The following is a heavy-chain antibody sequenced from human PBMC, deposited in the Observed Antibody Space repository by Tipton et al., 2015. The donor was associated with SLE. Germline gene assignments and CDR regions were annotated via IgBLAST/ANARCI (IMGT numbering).Heavy chain of an antibody. J-gene: IGHJ6*02. CDR2: INHSGST. V-gene: IGHV4-39*07. CDR3: TREYGGGMDV. D-gene: IGHD4-23*01. CDR1: GGSISSGSYY. Sequence: TLSLTCTVSGGSISSGSYYWSWIRQPPGKGLEWIGEINHSGSTNYNPSLKSRVTISVDTSKNQFSLKLSSVTAADTAVYYCTREYGGGMDVWGQGTTVTASS.